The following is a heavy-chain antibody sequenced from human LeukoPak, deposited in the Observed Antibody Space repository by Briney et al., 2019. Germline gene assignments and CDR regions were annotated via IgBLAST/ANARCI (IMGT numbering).Heavy chain of an antibody. CDR1: GFTFSSYG. Sequence: GGSLRLSCAASGFTFSSYGMHWVRQAPGKGLEWVAVISYDGSNKYYADSVKGRFTISRDNSKNTLYLQMNSLRAEDTAVYYCAKATLGGPYYYCGMDVWGQGTTVTVSS. CDR2: ISYDGSNK. V-gene: IGHV3-30*18. D-gene: IGHD4-23*01. CDR3: AKATLGGPYYYCGMDV. J-gene: IGHJ6*02.